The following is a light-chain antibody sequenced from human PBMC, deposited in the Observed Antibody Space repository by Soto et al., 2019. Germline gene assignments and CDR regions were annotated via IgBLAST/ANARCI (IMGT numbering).Light chain of an antibody. CDR3: ASWDDSLNHWV. CDR1: GSNIGSTY. Sequence: QSVLTQPPSASATPGQRVTISCSGSGSNIGSTYVDWYQQLPGAAPKLLIYRNNQRPSGVPDRFSGSKSDTSASLAISGLRSEDEADYHRASWDDSLNHWVFGGGTKLTVL. CDR2: RNN. V-gene: IGLV1-47*01. J-gene: IGLJ3*02.